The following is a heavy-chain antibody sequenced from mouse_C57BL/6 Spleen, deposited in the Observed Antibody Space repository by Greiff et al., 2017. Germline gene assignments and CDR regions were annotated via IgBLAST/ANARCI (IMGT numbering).Heavy chain of an antibody. D-gene: IGHD2-4*01. Sequence: EVQGVESGEGLVKPGGSLKLSCAASGFTFSSYAMSWVRQTPEKRLEWVAYISSGGDYIYYADTVKGRFTISRDNCRNNLYLQMSSLKSEDTAMYYCTRDPMYYDYDGGYWGQGTLVTVSA. V-gene: IGHV5-9-1*02. CDR3: TRDPMYYDYDGGY. J-gene: IGHJ3*01. CDR2: ISSGGDYI. CDR1: GFTFSSYA.